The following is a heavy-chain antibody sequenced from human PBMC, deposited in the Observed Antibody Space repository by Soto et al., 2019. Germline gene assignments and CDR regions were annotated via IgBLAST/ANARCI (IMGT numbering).Heavy chain of an antibody. Sequence: QVQLLQSGPEVTKPGASVKVSCKTSGYNFTDFSITWVRQAPGQGLEWMGWISPSYGNTKYAEKFQDRVTMTADTSTNTVYLELRTLRSGDTAIYYCARKVLFCDFWGQGALVTVSS. CDR1: GYNFTDFS. V-gene: IGHV1-18*01. CDR2: ISPSYGNT. D-gene: IGHD3-9*01. J-gene: IGHJ4*02. CDR3: ARKVLFCDF.